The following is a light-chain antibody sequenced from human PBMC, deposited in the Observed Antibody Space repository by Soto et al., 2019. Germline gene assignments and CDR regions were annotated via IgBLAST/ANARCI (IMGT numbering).Light chain of an antibody. CDR1: QGIGST. V-gene: IGKV3-15*01. CDR2: DTS. J-gene: IGKJ4*01. CDR3: QRYDNSPLT. Sequence: EIVMTQSPATLSVSPGERATLSCRASQGIGSTLAWYQQKPGQTPRLLMYDTSTRATGVPARFSGSRSGTEFTLTINSLQSEDFGVYYCQRYDNSPLTFGGGTKVEVK.